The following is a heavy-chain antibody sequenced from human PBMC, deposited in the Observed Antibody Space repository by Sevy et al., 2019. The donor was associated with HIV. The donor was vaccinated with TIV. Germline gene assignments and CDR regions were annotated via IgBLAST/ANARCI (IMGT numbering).Heavy chain of an antibody. J-gene: IGHJ6*02. CDR3: AKDNRPATMSNSSYYYYSMDV. D-gene: IGHD6-6*01. Sequence: GGSLRLSCAASGFRFSDYAMHWVRQAPGKGLEWVSGISWNSVSLDYADSVKGRFTISRDNAKNSLYLQMNRLRSEDTALYYCAKDNRPATMSNSSYYYYSMDVWGQGTTVTVSS. CDR1: GFRFSDYA. V-gene: IGHV3-9*01. CDR2: ISWNSVSL.